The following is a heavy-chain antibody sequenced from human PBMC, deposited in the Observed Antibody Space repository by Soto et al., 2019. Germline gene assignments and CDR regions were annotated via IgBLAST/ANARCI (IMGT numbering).Heavy chain of an antibody. CDR3: ASTLGGETYYDFWSGHGYWFDP. V-gene: IGHV4-39*01. D-gene: IGHD3-3*01. Sequence: SETLSLTCTVSGGSISSSSYYWGWIRQPPGKGLEWIGSIYYSGSTYYNPSLKSRVTISVDTSKNQFSLKLSSVTAAETAVYYCASTLGGETYYDFWSGHGYWFDPWGQGTLVTVSS. CDR1: GGSISSSSYY. J-gene: IGHJ5*02. CDR2: IYYSGST.